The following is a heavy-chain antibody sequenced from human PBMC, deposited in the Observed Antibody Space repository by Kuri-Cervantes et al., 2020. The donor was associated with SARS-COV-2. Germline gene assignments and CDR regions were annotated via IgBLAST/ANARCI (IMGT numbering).Heavy chain of an antibody. CDR1: GFSFSNFG. V-gene: IGHV3-33*06. Sequence: GESLKISCAASGFSFSNFGMHWVRQAPGKGLEWVAAIWSGGSNKYYADSVKGRFTISRDNSNNTLYLQMNILRSEDTAVYYCTKDLAGLGMTHWGQGTLVTVSS. CDR2: IWSGGSNK. D-gene: IGHD7-27*01. CDR3: TKDLAGLGMTH. J-gene: IGHJ4*02.